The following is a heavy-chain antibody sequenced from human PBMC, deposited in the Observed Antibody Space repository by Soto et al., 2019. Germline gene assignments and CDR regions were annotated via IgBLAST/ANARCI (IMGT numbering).Heavy chain of an antibody. J-gene: IGHJ6*02. D-gene: IGHD7-27*01. V-gene: IGHV3-30*18. Sequence: QVQLVESGGGVVQPGRSLRLSCAASGFTFPRFGMHWVRQAPGKGLEWVALITSEGSQIYYADDVKGRFTISRDNGDNTLSLQMDNLRTEDTATYFCAKGRGEMNWANYYGLDVWGQGTTVTVSS. CDR2: ITSEGSQI. CDR1: GFTFPRFG. CDR3: AKGRGEMNWANYYGLDV.